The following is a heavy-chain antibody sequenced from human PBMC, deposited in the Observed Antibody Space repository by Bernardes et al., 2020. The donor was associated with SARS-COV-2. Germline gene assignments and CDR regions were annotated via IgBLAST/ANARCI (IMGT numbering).Heavy chain of an antibody. Sequence: ASVKVSCKASGYTFTSYGISWVRQAPGQGLEWMGWISAYNGNTNYAQKLQGRVTMTTDTSTSTAYMELRSLRSDDTAVYYCARDRYVVVPAAIQNYYYYYMDVWGKGTTVTVSS. CDR2: ISAYNGNT. CDR1: GYTFTSYG. V-gene: IGHV1-18*01. CDR3: ARDRYVVVPAAIQNYYYYYMDV. J-gene: IGHJ6*03. D-gene: IGHD2-2*01.